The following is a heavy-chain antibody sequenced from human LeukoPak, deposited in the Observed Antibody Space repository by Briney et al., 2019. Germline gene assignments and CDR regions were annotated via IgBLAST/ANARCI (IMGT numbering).Heavy chain of an antibody. D-gene: IGHD3-22*01. CDR1: GASISSNFW. V-gene: IGHV4-4*02. CDR2: MYHSGGS. Sequence: SGTLSLTCAVSGASISSNFWWIWVRQPPGKGLEWIGEMYHSGGSNYNPSLKSRVTISVDKSKNQFSLKLSSVTAADTAVYYCARGVYDSSGYYGLKYYFDYWGQGTLVTVSS. CDR3: ARGVYDSSGYYGLKYYFDY. J-gene: IGHJ4*02.